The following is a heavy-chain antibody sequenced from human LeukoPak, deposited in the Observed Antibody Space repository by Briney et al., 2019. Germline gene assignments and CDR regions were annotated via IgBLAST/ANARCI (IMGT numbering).Heavy chain of an antibody. CDR2: IYYSGST. V-gene: IGHV4-59*08. Sequence: SETLSLTCTVSGGSISSYYWSWIRQPPGKGLEWIGYIYYSGSTNYNPSLKSRVTISVDTSKNQFSLNLTSVTAADTAVYYCARVYGDYEDYWGQGILVTVSS. CDR3: ARVYGDYEDY. D-gene: IGHD4-17*01. J-gene: IGHJ4*02. CDR1: GGSISSYY.